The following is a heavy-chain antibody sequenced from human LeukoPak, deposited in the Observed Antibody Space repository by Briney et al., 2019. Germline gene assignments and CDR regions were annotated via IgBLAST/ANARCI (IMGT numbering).Heavy chain of an antibody. D-gene: IGHD2-21*02. CDR3: VSAYCGGDCYHSLLTD. V-gene: IGHV4-30-2*01. J-gene: IGHJ4*02. Sequence: SETLSLTCAVSGVSVGSGGYSWNWVRQPPGKGLEWIGYIYHSGSSFYNPSLKSRLTIPMDRSKNQFSLKLSSVTAADTAVYYCVSAYCGGDCYHSLLTDWGQGALVTVSS. CDR1: GVSVGSGGYS. CDR2: IYHSGSS.